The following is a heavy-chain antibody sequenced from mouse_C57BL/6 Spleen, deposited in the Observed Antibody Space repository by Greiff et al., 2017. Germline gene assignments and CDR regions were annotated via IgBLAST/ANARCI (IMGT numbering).Heavy chain of an antibody. J-gene: IGHJ2*01. CDR2: IYPGSGST. V-gene: IGHV1-55*01. D-gene: IGHD1-1*01. CDR3: ARFYYYGSEGY. Sequence: QVQLQQPGAELVKPGASVKLSCKASGYTFTSYWITWVKQRPGQGLEWIGDIYPGSGSTNYNEKFKSKATLTVDTSSSPAYMQLSSLTSEDSAVYYCARFYYYGSEGYWGQGTTLTGPS. CDR1: GYTFTSYW.